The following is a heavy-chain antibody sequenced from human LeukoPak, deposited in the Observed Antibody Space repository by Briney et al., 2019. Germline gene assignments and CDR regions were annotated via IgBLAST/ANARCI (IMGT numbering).Heavy chain of an antibody. CDR2: IYTSGST. V-gene: IGHV4-4*07. Sequence: PSETLSLTCTVSGGSISSYHWSWIRQPAGKGLEWIGRIYTSGSTNYNPSLKSRVTMSVDTSKNQFSLKLSSVTAADTAVYYCAGYIITGTPGWGGFGYWGQGTLVTVSS. D-gene: IGHD1-20*01. CDR3: AGYIITGTPGWGGFGY. CDR1: GGSISSYH. J-gene: IGHJ4*02.